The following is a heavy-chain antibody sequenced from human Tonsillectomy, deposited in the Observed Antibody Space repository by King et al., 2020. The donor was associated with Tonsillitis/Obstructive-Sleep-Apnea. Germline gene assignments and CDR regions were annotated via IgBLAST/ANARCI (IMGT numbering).Heavy chain of an antibody. CDR3: ARHGYSSSWSHFGY. V-gene: IGHV4-59*08. Sequence: QLQESGPGLVKPSETLSLTCTVSGGSISSYYWSWIRQPPGKGLEWIGYIYYSGSTNYNPSLKSRVTISVDTSKNQFSLKLSSVTAADTAVYYCARHGYSSSWSHFGYWGQGTLVTVSS. CDR1: GGSISSYY. CDR2: IYYSGST. D-gene: IGHD6-13*01. J-gene: IGHJ4*02.